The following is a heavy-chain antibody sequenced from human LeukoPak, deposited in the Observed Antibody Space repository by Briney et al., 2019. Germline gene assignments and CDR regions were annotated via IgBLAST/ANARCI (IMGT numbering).Heavy chain of an antibody. V-gene: IGHV3-30-3*01. Sequence: GRSLRLSCAASGFTFSSYAMHWVRQAPGKGLEWVAVISYDGSNKYYADSVKGRLTISRDNSKNTLYLQMNSLRAEDTAVYYCARSFGGEQQLGYYYYYGMDVWGQGTTVTVSS. CDR2: ISYDGSNK. CDR3: ARSFGGEQQLGYYYYYGMDV. CDR1: GFTFSSYA. J-gene: IGHJ6*02. D-gene: IGHD6-13*01.